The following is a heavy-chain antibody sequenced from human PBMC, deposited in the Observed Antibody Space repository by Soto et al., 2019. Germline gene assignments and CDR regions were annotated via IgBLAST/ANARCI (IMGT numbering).Heavy chain of an antibody. CDR2: ISSSSSYI. V-gene: IGHV3-21*01. D-gene: IGHD3-22*01. CDR1: GFTFSSYS. Sequence: LRLSCAASGFTFSSYSMNWVRQAPGKGLEWVSSISSSSSYIYYADSVKGRFTISRDNAKNSLYLQMNSLRAEDTAVYYCARDYYDSSGYLPPLDYWGKGTLVTVP. J-gene: IGHJ4*02. CDR3: ARDYYDSSGYLPPLDY.